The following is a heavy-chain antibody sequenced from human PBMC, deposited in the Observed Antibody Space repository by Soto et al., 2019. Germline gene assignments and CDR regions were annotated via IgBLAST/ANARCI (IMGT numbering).Heavy chain of an antibody. Sequence: SETLSLTCAVYGGSFSGYYWSWIRQPPGKGLEWIGEINHSGSTNYNPSLKGRVAISVDTSKNQFSLKLSSVTAAYTAVYYCARHRRRGTYYYDSSGRRGYYFDYWGQGTLVTVSS. CDR2: INHSGST. CDR3: ARHRRRGTYYYDSSGRRGYYFDY. CDR1: GGSFSGYY. V-gene: IGHV4-34*01. D-gene: IGHD3-22*01. J-gene: IGHJ4*02.